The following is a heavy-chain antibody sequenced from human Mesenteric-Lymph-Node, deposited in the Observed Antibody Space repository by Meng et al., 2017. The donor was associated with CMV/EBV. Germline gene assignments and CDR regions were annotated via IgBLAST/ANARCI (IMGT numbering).Heavy chain of an antibody. V-gene: IGHV4-34*01. CDR2: INHSGST. CDR1: GGSFSGSY. Sequence: SQTLSLTCAVYGGSFSGSYWSWIRQPPGKGLEWIGEINHSGSTNYNPSLKSRVTISVDTSKNQFSLKLSSVTAADTAMYYCARGPCSSGNCFHDAFDIWGQGTVVTVSS. CDR3: ARGPCSSGNCFHDAFDI. J-gene: IGHJ3*02. D-gene: IGHD2-15*01.